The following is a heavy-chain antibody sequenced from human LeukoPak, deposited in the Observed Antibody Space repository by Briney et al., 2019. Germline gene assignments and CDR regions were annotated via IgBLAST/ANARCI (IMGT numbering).Heavy chain of an antibody. CDR3: ARGPKTALLLRYFDWLNY. CDR2: ISAYNGNT. Sequence: ASVKVSCKASGYTFTSYGISWVRQAPGQGLEWMGWISAYNGNTNYAQKLQGRVTMTTDTSTSTAYMELRSLRSDDTAVYYRARGPKTALLLRYFDWLNYWGQGTLVTVSS. CDR1: GYTFTSYG. D-gene: IGHD3-9*01. J-gene: IGHJ4*02. V-gene: IGHV1-18*01.